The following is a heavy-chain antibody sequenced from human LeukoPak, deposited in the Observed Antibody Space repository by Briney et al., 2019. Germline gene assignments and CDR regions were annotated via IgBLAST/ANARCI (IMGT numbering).Heavy chain of an antibody. CDR2: IYYSGST. V-gene: IGHV4-59*13. CDR1: GSSISNYY. Sequence: SETLSLTCSVSGSSISNYYWSWIRQSPGKGLEWIGYIYYSGSTNYNPSLKSRVTISVDTSKNQFSLKLSSVTAADTAVYYCARGSGYYPIDYWGQGTLVTVSS. J-gene: IGHJ4*02. CDR3: ARGSGYYPIDY. D-gene: IGHD3-22*01.